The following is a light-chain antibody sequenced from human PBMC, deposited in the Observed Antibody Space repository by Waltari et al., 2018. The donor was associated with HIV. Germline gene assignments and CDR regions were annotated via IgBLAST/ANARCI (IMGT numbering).Light chain of an antibody. CDR2: QVT. CDR1: SSRNKY. J-gene: IGLJ1*01. Sequence: SYDLVLPPPISVSPGQGPSITCSGPSSRNKYASWYQQSPGQAPLLMIFQVTKRPSGVPERFSGSNSGNTVSLTVSDFQADDEADYYCQAWEGGTCVFGAGTKLTVL. V-gene: IGLV3-1*01. CDR3: QAWEGGTCV.